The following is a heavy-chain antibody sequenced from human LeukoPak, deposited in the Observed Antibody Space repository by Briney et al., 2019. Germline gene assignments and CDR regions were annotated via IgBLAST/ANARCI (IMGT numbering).Heavy chain of an antibody. CDR1: GFTFSDYY. J-gene: IGHJ4*02. Sequence: NPGGSLRLSCAASGFTFSDYYMSWIRQAPGKGLEWVSYISSSGSTIYYADSVKGRFTISRDNAKNSLYLQMNSLRAEDTAVYYCARERMDSSSWYFDYWGQGTLVTVSS. CDR3: ARERMDSSSWYFDY. V-gene: IGHV3-11*04. CDR2: ISSSGSTI. D-gene: IGHD6-13*01.